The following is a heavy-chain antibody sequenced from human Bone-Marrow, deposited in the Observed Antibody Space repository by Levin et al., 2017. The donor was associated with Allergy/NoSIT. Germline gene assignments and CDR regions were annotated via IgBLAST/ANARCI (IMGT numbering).Heavy chain of an antibody. CDR1: GFTFSGYT. D-gene: IGHD3-10*01. CDR3: ARVVRGAFDY. V-gene: IGHV3-48*04. J-gene: IGHJ4*02. CDR2: ITSSSSTI. Sequence: GESLKISCVASGFTFSGYTMNWVRQAPGKGLQWVSYITSSSSTIFYTDSVKGRFTISRDNANNPLYLQMNSLRVEDTAGYYCARVVRGAFDYWGQGTLVTVSS.